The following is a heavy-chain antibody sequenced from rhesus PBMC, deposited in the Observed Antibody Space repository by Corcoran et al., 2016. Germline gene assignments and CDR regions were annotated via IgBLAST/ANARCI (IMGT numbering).Heavy chain of an antibody. V-gene: IGHV4S9*01. CDR1: GGSISDSYY. Sequence: QVQLQESGPGLVKPSETLSLTCAVSGGSISDSYYWNWIRQPPGKGLEWIGNIYGKTATTSYNPALQRRATISKTTSKNQFFLKLSAVTAADTAVYYCARDDGSSANSLDVWGRGVLVTVSS. J-gene: IGHJ5-2*02. CDR2: IYGKTATT. D-gene: IGHD4-29*01. CDR3: ARDDGSSANSLDV.